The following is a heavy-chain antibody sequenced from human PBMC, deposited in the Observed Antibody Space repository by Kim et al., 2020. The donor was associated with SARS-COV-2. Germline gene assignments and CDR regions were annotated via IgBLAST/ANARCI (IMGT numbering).Heavy chain of an antibody. CDR1: GFTVSSNY. CDR3: ASRGIGVAYAFDI. J-gene: IGHJ3*02. D-gene: IGHD3-22*01. Sequence: GGSLRLSCAASGFTVSSNYMSWVRQAPGKGLEWVSVIYSGGSTYYADSVKGRFTISRDNSKNTLYLQMNSLRAEDTAVYYCASRGIGVAYAFDIWGQGTMVTVSS. CDR2: IYSGGST. V-gene: IGHV3-53*01.